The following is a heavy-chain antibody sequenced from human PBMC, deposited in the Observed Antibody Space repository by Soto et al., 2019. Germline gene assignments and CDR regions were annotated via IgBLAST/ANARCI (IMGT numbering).Heavy chain of an antibody. V-gene: IGHV4-39*01. CDR3: ATTRGIAVGGSFDN. CDR1: GASSSSRRSY. D-gene: IGHD6-13*01. J-gene: IGHJ5*02. CDR2: FYSGST. Sequence: PXQALTLPCIDSGASSSSRRSYWGWIRQPPGKGLEWVGTFYSGSTYNNPSLKSRVTISVDTSKNQFSLKLSSVAAEDTAIYYCATTRGIAVGGSFDNWGQGTLVTVSS.